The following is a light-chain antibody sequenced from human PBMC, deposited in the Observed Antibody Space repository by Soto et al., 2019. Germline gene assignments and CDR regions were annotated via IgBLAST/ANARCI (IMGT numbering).Light chain of an antibody. CDR1: QSLLHSDGYHY. CDR3: MQGIESPLT. CDR2: FVT. Sequence: DILMTQSPLSLPVTPGEATSISGRASQSLLHSDGYHYLKWYLQKPGQSPQLLIYFVTHRASGVPHRFSGGGSGTDFTLKISRVEAEDVGLYYCMQGIESPLTFGGGTKVDIK. J-gene: IGKJ4*01. V-gene: IGKV2-28*01.